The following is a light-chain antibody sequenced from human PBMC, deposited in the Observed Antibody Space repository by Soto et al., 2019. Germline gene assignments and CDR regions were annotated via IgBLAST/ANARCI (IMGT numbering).Light chain of an antibody. CDR2: EVS. V-gene: IGLV2-14*01. J-gene: IGLJ1*01. Sequence: QSVLTQPASVSGSPGQSITISCTGTSSDVGSYNYVSWYQQHPGKAPKLMIYEVSNRPSGVSNLFSGSKSGNKASVTISGLQAEDDADYYCSSYTSSSTLYVFGTGTKVTVL. CDR3: SSYTSSSTLYV. CDR1: SSDVGSYNY.